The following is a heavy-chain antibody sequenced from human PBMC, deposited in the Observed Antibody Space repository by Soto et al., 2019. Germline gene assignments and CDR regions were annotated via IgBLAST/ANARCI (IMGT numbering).Heavy chain of an antibody. Sequence: QMQLVQSGGGVVQPGGSLRLSCAASGFTFTTDGMFWVRQAPGKGLEWVAVISYDGNNEYYADSVKGRFTISRDNHMHTLYRHMNSLTDADTAVYYCAKANNWNFVSYRGGDGVDVWGQGTTVTVSS. D-gene: IGHD1-7*01. CDR3: AKANNWNFVSYRGGDGVDV. CDR1: GFTFTTDG. V-gene: IGHV3-30*18. J-gene: IGHJ6*02. CDR2: ISYDGNNE.